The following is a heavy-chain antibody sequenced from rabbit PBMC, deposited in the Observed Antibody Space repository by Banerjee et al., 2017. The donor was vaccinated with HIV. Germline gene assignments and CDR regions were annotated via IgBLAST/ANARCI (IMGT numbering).Heavy chain of an antibody. CDR3: ARDRDGDAGYGSLAL. CDR1: GFDFSSYG. D-gene: IGHD7-1*01. J-gene: IGHJ3*01. CDR2: ITYGGSA. V-gene: IGHV1S47*01. Sequence: QEQLKESGGGLVQPGGSLKLSCKASGFDFSSYGVSWVRQAPGKGLEWIGYITYGGSAYYASWVKGRFTISRSTSLNTVDLKMTSLTVADTATYFCARDRDGDAGYGSLALWGQGTLVTVS.